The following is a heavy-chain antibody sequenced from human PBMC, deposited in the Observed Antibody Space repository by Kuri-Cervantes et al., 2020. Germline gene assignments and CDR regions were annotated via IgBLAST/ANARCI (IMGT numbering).Heavy chain of an antibody. D-gene: IGHD3-16*01. V-gene: IGHV4-39*01. J-gene: IGHJ5*02. Sequence: SETLSLTCTVSGGSISSSSYYWGWIRQPPGKGLEWIGEIYHSGSINYNPSLWSRVTISVDRSKNQFSLKLSSVTAADTAVYYCARYSMIKNWFDPWGQGTLVTVSS. CDR1: GGSISSSSYY. CDR2: IYHSGSI. CDR3: ARYSMIKNWFDP.